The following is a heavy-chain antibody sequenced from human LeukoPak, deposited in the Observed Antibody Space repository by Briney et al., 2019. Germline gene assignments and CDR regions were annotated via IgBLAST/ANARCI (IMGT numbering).Heavy chain of an antibody. CDR1: GYTFTGYY. CDR3: ARERGSQARAGMDV. D-gene: IGHD3-16*01. Sequence: SVKVSCKASGYTFTGYYMHWVRQAPGQGLEWMGRIIPIIGMTNYTQKFQGRVRITADKSTITAYMELTRLTSADTAVYYCARERGSQARAGMDVWGQGTTVTVSS. J-gene: IGHJ6*02. V-gene: IGHV1-69*04. CDR2: IIPIIGMT.